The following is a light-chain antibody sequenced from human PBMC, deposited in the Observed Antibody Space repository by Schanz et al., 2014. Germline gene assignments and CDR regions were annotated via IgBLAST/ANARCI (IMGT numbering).Light chain of an antibody. CDR2: DAS. CDR3: QQTYSTVWT. J-gene: IGKJ1*01. CDR1: QSLSSW. Sequence: DIQMTQSPSTLSASVGDRVTITCRASQSLSSWLAWYQQKPGTAPKLLIYDASSLESGVPSRFSGSGSGTEFTLTISSLQPEDFATYYCQQTYSTVWTFGQGTKVEFK. V-gene: IGKV1-5*01.